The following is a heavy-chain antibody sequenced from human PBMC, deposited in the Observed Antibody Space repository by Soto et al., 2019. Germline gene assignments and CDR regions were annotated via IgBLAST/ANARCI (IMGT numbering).Heavy chain of an antibody. CDR2: ISAYNGNT. CDR3: AREKVTTQAFNI. V-gene: IGHV1-18*01. Sequence: ALVKVSCKASGYSYTSYGVSWVRKNNGQGLEWMGWISAYNGNTNYAQKLQGRVTMTTDTSTSTAYMELRSLRSDDTAVYYCAREKVTTQAFNIWGQGTMVPVSS. D-gene: IGHD4-17*01. CDR1: GYSYTSYG. J-gene: IGHJ3*02.